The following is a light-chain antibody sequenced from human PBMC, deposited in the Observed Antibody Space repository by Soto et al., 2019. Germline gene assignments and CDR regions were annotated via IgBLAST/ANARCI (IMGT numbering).Light chain of an antibody. CDR1: SSDVGTCTL. CDR3: CSYAGADTWV. CDR2: EGT. J-gene: IGLJ3*02. V-gene: IGLV2-23*01. Sequence: QSVLTQTASVSGSPGQSITISCIGTSSDVGTCTLVSWYQQHPGKAPKLIVYEGTKRPSGVSYRFSGSKSGTTASLTISGLQSEDEADYYCCSYAGADTWVFGGGTKLTVL.